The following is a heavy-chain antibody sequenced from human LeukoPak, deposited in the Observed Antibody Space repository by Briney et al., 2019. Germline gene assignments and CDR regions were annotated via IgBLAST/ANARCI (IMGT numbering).Heavy chain of an antibody. V-gene: IGHV4-4*02. CDR1: GGSISSSNW. J-gene: IGHJ4*02. CDR3: ARGRYGGPFDY. Sequence: PSETLSLTCAVSGGSISSSNWWSWVRQPPGKGLEWIGEIYHSGSTNYNPSLKSRVTISVDTSKNQFSLKLSSVTAADTAVYYCARGRYGGPFDYWGQGTLVTVSS. CDR2: IYHSGST. D-gene: IGHD5-24*01.